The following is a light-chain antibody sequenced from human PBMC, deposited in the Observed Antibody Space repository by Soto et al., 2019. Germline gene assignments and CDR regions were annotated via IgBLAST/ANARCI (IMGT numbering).Light chain of an antibody. J-gene: IGKJ3*01. CDR1: QGIRND. Sequence: AIQMTQSPSSLSASVGDRVTITCRASQGIRNDLDWFQQKPGKAPKLLIYAASNLQSGVPARFSGSGSGTDFTLTIRSLQPEDFAIYYCLQKYFYPFTFGPGTKVDIK. CDR3: LQKYFYPFT. CDR2: AAS. V-gene: IGKV1-6*01.